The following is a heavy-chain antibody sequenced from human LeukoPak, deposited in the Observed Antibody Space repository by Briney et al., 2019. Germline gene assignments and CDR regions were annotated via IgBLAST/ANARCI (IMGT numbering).Heavy chain of an antibody. J-gene: IGHJ6*03. V-gene: IGHV1-2*02. CDR2: INPNSGGT. CDR1: GYTFTGYN. D-gene: IGHD5-12*01. Sequence: EASVKVSCKASGYTFTGYNMHWVRQAPGQGLEWMGWINPNSGGTNYAQKFQGRVTMTRDTSISTAYMELSRLIFDDTAVYYCARGDSGYDHVYHMDVWGKGTTLTISS. CDR3: ARGDSGYDHVYHMDV.